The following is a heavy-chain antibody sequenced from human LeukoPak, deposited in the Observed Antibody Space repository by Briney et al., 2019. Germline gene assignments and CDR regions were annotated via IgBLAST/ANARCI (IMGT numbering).Heavy chain of an antibody. D-gene: IGHD3-22*01. CDR1: GFTFSSDW. Sequence: GGSLRLSCAASGFTFSSDWMNWVRQAQGKGREWVSAVSGSGGSTYYADSVKGRFTISRDNSKNTLYLQMNSLRAEDTAVYYCANGDSSGYFDYWGQGTLVTVSS. CDR2: VSGSGGST. J-gene: IGHJ4*02. V-gene: IGHV3-23*01. CDR3: ANGDSSGYFDY.